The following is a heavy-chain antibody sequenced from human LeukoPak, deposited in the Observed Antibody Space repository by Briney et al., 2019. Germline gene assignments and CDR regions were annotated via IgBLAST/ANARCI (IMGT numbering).Heavy chain of an antibody. CDR2: ISSSTSTI. J-gene: IGHJ4*02. V-gene: IGHV3-48*01. Sequence: GGSLRLSCAASGFTFSSYEMNWVRQAPGKGLEWVSYISSSTSTIYYADSVKGRFTISRDNAKNSLYLQMNSLRAEDTAVYHCARDYPGLEYWGQGTLVTVSS. CDR3: ARDYPGLEY. CDR1: GFTFSSYE.